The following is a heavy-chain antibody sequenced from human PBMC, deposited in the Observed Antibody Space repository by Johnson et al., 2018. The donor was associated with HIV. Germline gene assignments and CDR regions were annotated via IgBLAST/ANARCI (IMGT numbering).Heavy chain of an antibody. CDR1: GFTVSSNY. V-gene: IGHV3-53*01. CDR3: AREARIVVVEPSDAFDI. Sequence: VQLVESGGGLIQPGGSLRLSCAASGFTVSSNYMSWVRQAPGKGLEWVSFIYSGGNKYYADSVKGRFTISRDNSKNTLSLQMNSLRVEDTAVYYCAREARIVVVEPSDAFDIWGQGTMVTVSS. D-gene: IGHD3-22*01. CDR2: IYSGGNK. J-gene: IGHJ3*02.